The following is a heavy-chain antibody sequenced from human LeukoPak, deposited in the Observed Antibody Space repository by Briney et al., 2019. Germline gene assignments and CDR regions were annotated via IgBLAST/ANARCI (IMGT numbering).Heavy chain of an antibody. CDR1: GYTFTGYY. D-gene: IGHD2-2*01. Sequence: ASVKVSCKASGYTFTGYYMHWVRQAPGQGLEWMGWINPNSGGTNYAQKFQGRVTMTRDTSISTAYMELSRLRSDDTAVYYCARDHIVVVPAATSREIWFDPWGQGTLVTVSS. V-gene: IGHV1-2*02. J-gene: IGHJ5*02. CDR2: INPNSGGT. CDR3: ARDHIVVVPAATSREIWFDP.